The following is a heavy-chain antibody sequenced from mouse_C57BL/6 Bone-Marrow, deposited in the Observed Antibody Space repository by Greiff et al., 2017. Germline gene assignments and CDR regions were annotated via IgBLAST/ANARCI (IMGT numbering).Heavy chain of an antibody. D-gene: IGHD4-1*02. V-gene: IGHV7-1*01. CDR3: ERVASTGTWYFFDY. Sequence: EVMLVESGGGLVQSGRSLRLSCATSGFTFSDFYMEWVRQAPGKGLEWIAASRNKANDYTTEYSASVKGRFIVSRDTSQSILYLEMNDLRTEDTDIYYGERVASTGTWYFFDYWGQGTTLTVSS. CDR2: SRNKANDYTT. CDR1: GFTFSDFY. J-gene: IGHJ2*01.